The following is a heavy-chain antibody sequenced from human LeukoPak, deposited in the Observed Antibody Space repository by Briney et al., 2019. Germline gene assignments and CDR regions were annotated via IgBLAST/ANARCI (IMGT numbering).Heavy chain of an antibody. CDR1: GFTFSSYA. Sequence: GGSLRLSCAASGFTFSSYAMSWVRQAPGKGLEWVSAISGSGGSTYYADSVKGRFTISRDNSKNTLYLQMNSLRAEDTAVYYCAKDRNVRQYYDILTGYYYYYYMDVWGKGTTVTISS. V-gene: IGHV3-23*01. J-gene: IGHJ6*03. CDR3: AKDRNVRQYYDILTGYYYYYYMDV. D-gene: IGHD3-9*01. CDR2: ISGSGGST.